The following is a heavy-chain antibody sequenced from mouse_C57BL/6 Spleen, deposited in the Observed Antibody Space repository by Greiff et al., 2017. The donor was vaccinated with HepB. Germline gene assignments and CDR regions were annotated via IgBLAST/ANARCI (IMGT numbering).Heavy chain of an antibody. CDR3: ARGGGTDAMDY. CDR2: IDPSDSYT. CDR1: GYTFTSYW. V-gene: IGHV1-59*01. Sequence: VQLQQPGAELVRPGTSVKLSCKASGYTFTSYWMHWVKQRPGQGLEWIGVIDPSDSYTNYNQKFKGKATLTVDTSSSTAYMQLSSLTSEDSAVYYCARGGGTDAMDYWGQGTSVTVSS. J-gene: IGHJ4*01. D-gene: IGHD4-1*01.